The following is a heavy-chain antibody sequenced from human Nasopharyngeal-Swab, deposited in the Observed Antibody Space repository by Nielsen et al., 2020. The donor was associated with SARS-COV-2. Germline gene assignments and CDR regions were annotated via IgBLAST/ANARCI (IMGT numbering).Heavy chain of an antibody. CDR3: AKSIVVVPAAIGAGVPDV. Sequence: GESLKISCAASGFTFSSYGMHWVRQAPGKGLEWVAVISYEGSNKYYADSVKGRFTIFRDNSKNTLYLQMNSLRAEDTAVYYCAKSIVVVPAAIGAGVPDVWGKGTTVTVSS. CDR2: ISYEGSNK. CDR1: GFTFSSYG. D-gene: IGHD2-2*01. V-gene: IGHV3-30*18. J-gene: IGHJ6*04.